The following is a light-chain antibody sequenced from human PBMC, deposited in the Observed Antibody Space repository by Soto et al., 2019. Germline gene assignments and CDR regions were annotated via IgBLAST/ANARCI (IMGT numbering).Light chain of an antibody. CDR3: HQYGSSIT. CDR2: GAS. J-gene: IGKJ5*01. V-gene: IGKV3-20*01. Sequence: EIVLTQSPGTLSLSPGERATLSCRASQSVSSSYLAWYQQKPGQAPRLLIYGASSRATGIPDRFSGSGSGTDFTLTISRLEPDDFAVYYCHQYGSSITFGQGTRLEIK. CDR1: QSVSSSY.